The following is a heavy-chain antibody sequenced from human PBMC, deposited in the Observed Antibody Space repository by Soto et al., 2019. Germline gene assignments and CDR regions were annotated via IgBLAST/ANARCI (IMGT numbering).Heavy chain of an antibody. Sequence: QVQLVQSGAEVKKPGASVKVSCKASGYTFTSYGISWVRQAPGQGLEWMGWISAYNGNTNYAQKLQGRVTMTTDTSTSTAYMELRSLRSDDTAVYYCALSYHSSLPHYYYYYGMDVWGQGTTVTVSS. V-gene: IGHV1-18*01. CDR2: ISAYNGNT. CDR1: GYTFTSYG. CDR3: ALSYHSSLPHYYYYYGMDV. J-gene: IGHJ6*02. D-gene: IGHD6-13*01.